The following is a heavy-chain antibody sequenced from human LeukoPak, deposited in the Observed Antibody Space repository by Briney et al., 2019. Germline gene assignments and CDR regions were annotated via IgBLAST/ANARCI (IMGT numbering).Heavy chain of an antibody. CDR2: IKQDESER. CDR1: GFTVSSNE. V-gene: IGHV3-7*01. Sequence: GGSLRLSCAASGFTVSSNEMSWVRQAPGKGLEWVANIKQDESERYSVDSVKGRFTISRDNAKNSVYLHMNSLRAEDTALYYCARLSAYYYGSYFYYYMDVWGKGTTVTVSS. CDR3: ARLSAYYYGSYFYYYMDV. D-gene: IGHD3-10*01. J-gene: IGHJ6*03.